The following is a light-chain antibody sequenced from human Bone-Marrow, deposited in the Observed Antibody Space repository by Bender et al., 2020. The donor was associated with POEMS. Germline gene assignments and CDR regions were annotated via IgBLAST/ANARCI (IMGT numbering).Light chain of an antibody. V-gene: IGLV1-44*01. CDR2: SNY. CDR1: DSNFGGNN. Sequence: QSVLTQPPSASGTPGQSVIISCSGTDSNFGGNNVNWYQHLPGSAPRLVVYSNYQRPSGVSNRFSGSKSGNTASLTISGLQAEDEADYYCSSYTSSSTHVFGTGTKVTVL. J-gene: IGLJ1*01. CDR3: SSYTSSSTHV.